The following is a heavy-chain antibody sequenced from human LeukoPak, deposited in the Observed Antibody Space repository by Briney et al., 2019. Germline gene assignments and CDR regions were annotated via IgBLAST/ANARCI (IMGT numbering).Heavy chain of an antibody. V-gene: IGHV4-4*02. Sequence: PSGTLSLTCAASGDSVSSSHWWSWVRQPPGKGLEWIGEIYHSGSTNYNPSLKSRVAISVDKSKNQFSLKLSSVTAADTAVYYCAREWNSGLLHWGQGTLVTVSS. D-gene: IGHD1/OR15-1a*01. CDR3: AREWNSGLLH. J-gene: IGHJ1*01. CDR1: GDSVSSSHW. CDR2: IYHSGST.